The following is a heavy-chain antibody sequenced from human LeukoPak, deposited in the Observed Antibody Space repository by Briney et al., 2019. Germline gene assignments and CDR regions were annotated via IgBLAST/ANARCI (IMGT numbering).Heavy chain of an antibody. D-gene: IGHD3-10*01. V-gene: IGHV3-49*04. CDR2: IRSKTYGGTT. J-gene: IGHJ4*02. CDR3: TRGNSGSYCNQGFDY. CDR1: GFTFGDYS. Sequence: SGGSLRLSCTASGFTFGDYSMTWVRQAPGKGLQWVGFIRSKTYGGTTEYAASVKGRFTISRDDSKSIAYLQMNSLKTEGTAVYYCTRGNSGSYCNQGFDYWGQGTPVTVSS.